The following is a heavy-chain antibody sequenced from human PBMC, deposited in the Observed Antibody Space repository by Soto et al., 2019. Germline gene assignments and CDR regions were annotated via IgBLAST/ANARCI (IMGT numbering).Heavy chain of an antibody. CDR3: AREYYYGSGSYQTDYYYGMDV. D-gene: IGHD3-10*01. CDR2: ISPYKGNT. J-gene: IGHJ6*02. CDR1: GGTFSSYA. V-gene: IGHV1-18*01. Sequence: GASVKVSCKASGGTFSSYAISWVRQAPGQGLEWMGWISPYKGNTNYAQKLQGRVTMTTDTSTSTAYMELRSLRSDDTAVYYCAREYYYGSGSYQTDYYYGMDVWGQGTTVTVSS.